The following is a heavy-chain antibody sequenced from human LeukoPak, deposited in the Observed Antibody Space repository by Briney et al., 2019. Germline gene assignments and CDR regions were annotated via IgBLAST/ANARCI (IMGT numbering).Heavy chain of an antibody. J-gene: IGHJ4*02. CDR3: AKVPIRYFDWLLQYYFDY. CDR1: GFTFSSYW. V-gene: IGHV3-23*01. Sequence: GGSLRLSCAASGFTFSSYWMHWVRQAPGKGLEWVSAISGSGGSTYYADSVKGRFTISRDNSKNTLYLQMNSLRAEDTAVYYCAKVPIRYFDWLLQYYFDYWGQGTLVTVSS. CDR2: ISGSGGST. D-gene: IGHD3-9*01.